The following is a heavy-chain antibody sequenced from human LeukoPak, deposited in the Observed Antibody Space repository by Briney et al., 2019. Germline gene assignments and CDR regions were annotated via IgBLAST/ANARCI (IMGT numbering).Heavy chain of an antibody. D-gene: IGHD5-24*01. Sequence: SETLSLTCNVSGGSLRNYCWSWIRQPPGKGLEWIGYISYSGNTNYNPSLKSRVSIIVGTSKNQFSLKLKSVTASDTAVYFCARSGWRDGYNSDAFDIWGQGTMVTVSS. CDR2: ISYSGNT. CDR3: ARSGWRDGYNSDAFDI. CDR1: GGSLRNYC. J-gene: IGHJ3*02. V-gene: IGHV4-59*08.